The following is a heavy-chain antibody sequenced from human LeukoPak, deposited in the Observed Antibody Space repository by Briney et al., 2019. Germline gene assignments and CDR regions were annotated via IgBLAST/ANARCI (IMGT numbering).Heavy chain of an antibody. V-gene: IGHV4-61*02. J-gene: IGHJ4*02. CDR2: ISSSGST. Sequence: SETLSLTCTVSGDSISSGDYYWSWIRQPAGKGLEWIGRISSSGSTNYNPSLKSRVTISVDTSKKQFSLKLSSVTAADTAVYYCAREAPTQGLIQFSLFDYWGQGTLVTVSS. CDR1: GDSISSGDYY. CDR3: AREAPTQGLIQFSLFDY. D-gene: IGHD6-19*01.